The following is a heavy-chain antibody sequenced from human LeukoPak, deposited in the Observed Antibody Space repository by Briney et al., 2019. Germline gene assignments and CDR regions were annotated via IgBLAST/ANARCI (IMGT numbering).Heavy chain of an antibody. V-gene: IGHV3-21*01. CDR3: ARGVVPAAFDY. D-gene: IGHD2-2*01. CDR1: GSAFSSYS. J-gene: IGHJ4*02. Sequence: GGSLRLSCAASGSAFSSYSMNWVRQAPGKGLEWVSSISSSSDHIAYADSVKGRFTISRDNAKNALYLQVNSLRAEDTAVYYCARGVVPAAFDYWGQGTLVTVSS. CDR2: ISSSSDHI.